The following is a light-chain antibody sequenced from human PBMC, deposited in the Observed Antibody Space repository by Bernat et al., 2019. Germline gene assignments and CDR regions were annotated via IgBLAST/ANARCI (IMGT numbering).Light chain of an antibody. CDR1: SSNIGSNT. CDR3: AAWDDSMHGWV. CDR2: NNN. V-gene: IGLV1-44*01. Sequence: QSVLTQPPSASGTPGQRVTISCSGSSSNIGSNTVTWYQQLPGTAPKLLIYNNNQRPSGVPDRFSGSKSGTSASLTISELQSEDEADYYCAAWDDSMHGWVFGGGTKLTVL. J-gene: IGLJ3*02.